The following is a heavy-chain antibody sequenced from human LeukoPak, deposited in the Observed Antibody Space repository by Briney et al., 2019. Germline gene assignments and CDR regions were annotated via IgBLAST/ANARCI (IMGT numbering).Heavy chain of an antibody. V-gene: IGHV4-59*08. CDR3: ARTYSSGAFDI. Sequence: SQTQSLTCTVSGGSISSYYWSWIRQPPGKELEWIGYFHYSGTTNYNPSLKSRVTISVDTSKNQFSLKLRFVTAADTAVYYCARTYSSGAFDIWGQGTMVSVSS. CDR1: GGSISSYY. J-gene: IGHJ3*02. CDR2: FHYSGTT. D-gene: IGHD6-25*01.